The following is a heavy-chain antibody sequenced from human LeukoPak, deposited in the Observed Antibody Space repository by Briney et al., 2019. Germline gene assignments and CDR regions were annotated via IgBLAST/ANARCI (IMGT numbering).Heavy chain of an antibody. Sequence: GGSLRLSCAASGFTFSSYSMNWVRQAPGKGLEWVSYISSSSSTIYYADSVKGRFTISRDNSKNTLFLQMNSLRPEDTAVYYCAKAFGVVPYYFDFWGQGTLVTVSS. CDR3: AKAFGVVPYYFDF. V-gene: IGHV3-48*01. CDR2: ISSSSSTI. J-gene: IGHJ4*02. CDR1: GFTFSSYS. D-gene: IGHD3-3*01.